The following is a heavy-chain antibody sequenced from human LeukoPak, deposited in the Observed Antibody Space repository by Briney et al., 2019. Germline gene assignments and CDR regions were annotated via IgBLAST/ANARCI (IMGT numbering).Heavy chain of an antibody. V-gene: IGHV2-5*02. D-gene: IGHD3-22*01. Sequence: SGPTLVNPTQTLTLTCTFSGFSLSTSGGGVGWIRQPPGKALEWLAPLYWDDDKRYSPSLKSRLTITKDTSKNQVVLTMTNMDPVDTATYYCAHAPHYYDSSGYPYFQHWGQGTLVTVSS. CDR2: LYWDDDK. CDR1: GFSLSTSGGG. J-gene: IGHJ1*01. CDR3: AHAPHYYDSSGYPYFQH.